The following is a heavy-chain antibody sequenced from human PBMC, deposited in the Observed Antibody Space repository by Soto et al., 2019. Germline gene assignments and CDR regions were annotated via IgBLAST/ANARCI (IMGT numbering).Heavy chain of an antibody. D-gene: IGHD3-3*01. CDR2: INHSGST. CDR3: ARGRMEWLLPSHFAD. CDR1: GGSFSGYY. Sequence: SETLSLTCAVYGGSFSGYYWSWIRQPPGKGLEWIGEINHSGSTNYNPSLKSRVTISVDTSKNQFSLKLSSVTAADTAVYYCARGRMEWLLPSHFADWGQGTLVTVS. V-gene: IGHV4-34*01. J-gene: IGHJ4*02.